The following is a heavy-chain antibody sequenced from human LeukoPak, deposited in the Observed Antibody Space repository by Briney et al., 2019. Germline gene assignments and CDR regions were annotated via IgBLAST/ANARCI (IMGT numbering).Heavy chain of an antibody. CDR3: ARGQYCSSTSCYKKTGAYYYYYMDV. Sequence: SETLSLTCAVYGGSFSGYYWSWIRQPPGKGLEWIGEINHSGSTNYNPSLKSRVTISVDASKNQSPLKLSSVTAADTAVYYCARGQYCSSTSCYKKTGAYYYYYMDVWGKGTTVTVSS. CDR1: GGSFSGYY. V-gene: IGHV4-34*01. J-gene: IGHJ6*03. D-gene: IGHD2-2*02. CDR2: INHSGST.